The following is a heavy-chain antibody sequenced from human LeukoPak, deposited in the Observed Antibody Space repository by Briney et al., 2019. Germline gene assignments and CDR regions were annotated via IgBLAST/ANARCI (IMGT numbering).Heavy chain of an antibody. CDR1: GGSITSYY. V-gene: IGHV4-59*08. J-gene: IGHJ4*02. D-gene: IGHD4-17*01. CDR3: ASLTTVTQGYFDP. Sequence: SETLSLTCTVSGGSITSYYWSWIRQPPGKGLEWIGYIYYSRSTNYNPSLKSRLTISVDASKNQFSLKLSSVTATDTAVYYCASLTTVTQGYFDPWGQGTLVTVSS. CDR2: IYYSRST.